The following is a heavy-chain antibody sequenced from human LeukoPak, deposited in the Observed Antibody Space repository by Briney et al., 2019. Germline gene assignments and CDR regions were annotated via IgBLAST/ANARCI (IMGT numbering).Heavy chain of an antibody. D-gene: IGHD5-24*01. CDR2: IKQDGSEK. CDR1: GFIIISYR. CDR3: ARVRDGYKPPKLSSYYYMDV. J-gene: IGHJ6*03. Sequence: GGSLRLSCAASGFIIISYRMSWVRQAPGKGLEWVANIKQDGSEKYYVDSVKGRFTISRDNAKNSLYLQMSSLRADDTAVYYCARVRDGYKPPKLSSYYYMDVWGKGTTVTISS. V-gene: IGHV3-7*01.